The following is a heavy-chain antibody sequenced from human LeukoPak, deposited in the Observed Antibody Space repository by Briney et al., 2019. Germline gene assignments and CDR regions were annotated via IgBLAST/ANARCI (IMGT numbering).Heavy chain of an antibody. D-gene: IGHD2-2*01. Sequence: GGSLRLSCAASGFTFSSYSMNWVRQAPGKGLEWVSSISSSSSYIYYADSVKGRFTISRDNAKNSLYLQMNSLRAEDTAVYYCARDRAPDIVVVPTDMDVWGKGTTVTISS. CDR3: ARDRAPDIVVVPTDMDV. CDR1: GFTFSSYS. CDR2: ISSSSSYI. V-gene: IGHV3-21*01. J-gene: IGHJ6*03.